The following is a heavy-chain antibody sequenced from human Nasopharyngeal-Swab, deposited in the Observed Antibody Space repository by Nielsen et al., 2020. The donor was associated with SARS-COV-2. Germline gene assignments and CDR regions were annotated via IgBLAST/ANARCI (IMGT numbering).Heavy chain of an antibody. CDR3: AILVAARDFDY. J-gene: IGHJ4*02. CDR2: ISGDGDSA. CDR1: GFTFRSYA. D-gene: IGHD6-6*01. V-gene: IGHV3-43*02. Sequence: GGSLRLSCAASGFTFRSYAMHWVRQTPGKGLDWVSLISGDGDSAYYADSIKGRFTISRDNRKNSLYLQMNSLRPEDTALYYCAILVAARDFDYWGQGTLVTVSS.